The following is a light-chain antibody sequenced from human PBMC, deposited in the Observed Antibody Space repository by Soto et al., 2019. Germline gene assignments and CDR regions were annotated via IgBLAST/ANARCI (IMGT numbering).Light chain of an antibody. CDR1: QTINKN. CDR3: QQNCSTPYT. V-gene: IGKV1-39*01. J-gene: IGKJ2*01. CDR2: SAS. Sequence: DIPMTQSPSSLSASVGDRVTITCRASQTINKNLNWYQQKPGQAPSLLICSASDFPTGVPSRFSGSGSGTEFTLTISGLQPEDFATYYCQQNCSTPYTFGQGTELEI.